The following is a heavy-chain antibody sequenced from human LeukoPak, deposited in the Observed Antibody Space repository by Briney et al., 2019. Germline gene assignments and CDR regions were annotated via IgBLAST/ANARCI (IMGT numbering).Heavy chain of an antibody. J-gene: IGHJ4*02. CDR3: AKYYDNSGPSYDY. V-gene: IGHV3-23*01. Sequence: GGSLRLSCAASGFTFSSYAMSWVRQAPGKGLEWVSSIDSSGGSTFYPDSVRGRFTISRDNSKNTLYRQMNSLRAEDTAVYYCAKYYDNSGPSYDYWGQGTLVTVSS. D-gene: IGHD3-22*01. CDR1: GFTFSSYA. CDR2: IDSSGGST.